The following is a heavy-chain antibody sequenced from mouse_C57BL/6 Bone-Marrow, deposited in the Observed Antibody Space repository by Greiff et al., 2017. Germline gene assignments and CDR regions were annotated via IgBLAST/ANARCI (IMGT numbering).Heavy chain of an antibody. CDR2: IDPENGDT. CDR1: GFNIKDDY. J-gene: IGHJ3*01. Sequence: EVQLQQSGAELVRPGASVKLSCTASGFNIKDDYMHWVKQRPEQGLEWLGCIDPENGDTEYASKFQGKATITADTSSNTAYLQLSSLTSEDTAVYYCTTDYDYGLGWFADWGQGTLVTVSA. CDR3: TTDYDYGLGWFAD. V-gene: IGHV14-4*01. D-gene: IGHD2-4*01.